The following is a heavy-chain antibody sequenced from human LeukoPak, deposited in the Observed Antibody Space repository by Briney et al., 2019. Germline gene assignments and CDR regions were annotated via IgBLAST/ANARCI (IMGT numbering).Heavy chain of an antibody. CDR3: AKGLGYDFWSRGHDY. V-gene: IGHV3-23*01. J-gene: IGHJ4*02. Sequence: ETLSLTCTVSGGSISSSSYYWGWIRQPPGKGLEWVSAISGSGVSTYYADSVKGRFTISRDNSKNTLYLQMNSLRAEDTAVYYCAKGLGYDFWSRGHDYWGQGTLVTVSS. CDR1: GGSISSSSYY. D-gene: IGHD3-3*01. CDR2: ISGSGVST.